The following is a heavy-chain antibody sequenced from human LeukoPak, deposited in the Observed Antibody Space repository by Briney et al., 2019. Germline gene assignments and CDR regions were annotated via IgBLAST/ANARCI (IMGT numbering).Heavy chain of an antibody. J-gene: IGHJ4*02. CDR1: GFTFTNYA. V-gene: IGHV3-23*01. Sequence: GGSLRLSCTASGFTFTNYAMNWVRQAPGKGLEWVSAISGSGDSTYYADSVKGRFTISRDNSKNTLYLQMNSLRAEDTALYYCAKDPYYDSSGYSPLDYWGQGTLVTVSS. CDR2: ISGSGDST. D-gene: IGHD3-22*01. CDR3: AKDPYYDSSGYSPLDY.